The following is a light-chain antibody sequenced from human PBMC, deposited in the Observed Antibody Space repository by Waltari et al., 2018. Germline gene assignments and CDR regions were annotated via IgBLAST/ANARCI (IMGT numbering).Light chain of an antibody. V-gene: IGKV1-5*03. J-gene: IGKJ1*01. CDR2: KAS. CDR3: QHYNSYSSWT. Sequence: DIQMTQSPSTLSASVGDRVPITCRASQGVGRWLAGYQQKAGKAPRCLISKASNLESGVPARFSGSGSGTEFTLTISSLQPDDFATYYCQHYNSYSSWTFGQGTKVEIK. CDR1: QGVGRW.